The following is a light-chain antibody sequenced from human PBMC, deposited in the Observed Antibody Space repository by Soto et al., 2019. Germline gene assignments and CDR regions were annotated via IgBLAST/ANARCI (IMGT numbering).Light chain of an antibody. CDR1: QSVSSN. CDR3: QHYNNWPPWT. J-gene: IGKJ1*01. Sequence: EIVMTQSPATLSVSPGERATLSCRASQSVSSNLAWYQQKPGQAPRLLIYGASTRATGITARFSGSGSGTEFTLTISSLQSEDFAVYYCQHYNNWPPWTVGQGTKVEIK. CDR2: GAS. V-gene: IGKV3-15*01.